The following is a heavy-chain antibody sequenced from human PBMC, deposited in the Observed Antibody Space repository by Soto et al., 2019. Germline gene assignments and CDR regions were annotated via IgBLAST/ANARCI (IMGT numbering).Heavy chain of an antibody. CDR3: GRLYISLIAGLFTWFDP. J-gene: IGHJ5*02. Sequence: PETLSLTCTVSGGSISSNYWRWIRQPPGKGLEWIGYIYYSGSTNYYPSLKSRLTISVDTTKNQYSLKRITVMAADAAVYYCGRLYISLIAGLFTWFDPWGQGTLVTVSS. V-gene: IGHV4-59*01. CDR1: GGSISSNY. D-gene: IGHD6-13*01. CDR2: IYYSGST.